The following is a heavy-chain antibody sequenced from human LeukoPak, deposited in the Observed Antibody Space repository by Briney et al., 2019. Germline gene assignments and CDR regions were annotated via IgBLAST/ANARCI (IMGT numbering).Heavy chain of an antibody. J-gene: IGHJ4*02. CDR1: GFTFSSYW. Sequence: PGGSLRLSCAASGFTFSSYWMSWVRQAPGKGLEWVANIKQDGSEKYYVDSVKGRFTISRDNAKNSLYLQVNSLRAEDTVVYYCAIPFYGECYFDYWGQGTLVTVSS. CDR3: AIPFYGECYFDY. V-gene: IGHV3-7*03. CDR2: IKQDGSEK. D-gene: IGHD4-17*01.